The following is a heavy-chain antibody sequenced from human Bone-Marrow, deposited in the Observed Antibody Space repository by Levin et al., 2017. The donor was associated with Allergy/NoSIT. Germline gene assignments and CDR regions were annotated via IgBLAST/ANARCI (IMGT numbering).Heavy chain of an antibody. Sequence: SQTLSLTCAVYGGSFSGYYWSWIRQPPGKGLEWIGEINHSGSTNYNPSLKSRVTISVDTSKNQFSLKLSSVTAADTAVYYCARRGPLRFLEWLPPRCSGMDVWGQGTTVTVSS. V-gene: IGHV4-34*01. CDR3: ARRGPLRFLEWLPPRCSGMDV. J-gene: IGHJ6*02. D-gene: IGHD3-3*01. CDR2: INHSGST. CDR1: GGSFSGYY.